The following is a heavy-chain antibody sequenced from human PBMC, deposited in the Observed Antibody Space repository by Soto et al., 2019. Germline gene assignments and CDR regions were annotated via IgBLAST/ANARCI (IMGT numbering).Heavy chain of an antibody. CDR2: IYYSGST. J-gene: IGHJ4*02. D-gene: IGHD4-4*01. V-gene: IGHV4-59*01. CDR1: GGSISSYY. CDR3: ARSEMTTVTFTSIDY. Sequence: SETLSLTCTVSGGSISSYYWSWIRQPPGKGLEWIGYIYYSGSTNYNPSLKSRVTISVDTSKNQFSLKLSSVTAADTAVYYCARSEMTTVTFTSIDYWGQGTLVTVSS.